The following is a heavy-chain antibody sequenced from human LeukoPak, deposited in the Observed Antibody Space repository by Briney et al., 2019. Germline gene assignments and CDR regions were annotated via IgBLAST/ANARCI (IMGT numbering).Heavy chain of an antibody. CDR3: ARGDFWSGYVPSWFDP. D-gene: IGHD3-3*01. CDR2: IYYSGST. Sequence: SETLSLTCTVSGGPISSGDYYWSWIRQPPGKGLEWIGYIYYSGSTYYNPSLKSRVTKSVDTSKNQFSLKLSSVTAADTAVYYCARGDFWSGYVPSWFDPWGQGTLVTVSS. V-gene: IGHV4-30-4*08. CDR1: GGPISSGDYY. J-gene: IGHJ5*02.